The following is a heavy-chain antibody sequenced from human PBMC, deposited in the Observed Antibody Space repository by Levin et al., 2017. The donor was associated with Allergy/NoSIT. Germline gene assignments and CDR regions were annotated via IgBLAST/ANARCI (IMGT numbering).Heavy chain of an antibody. J-gene: IGHJ3*02. V-gene: IGHV5-51*01. CDR2: IYPGDSDT. CDR3: ARQEVYCSGSSCYLKDAFDI. CDR1: GYRFTSYW. Sequence: PGESLKISCKGSGYRFTSYWIGWVRQMPGKGLEWMGIIYPGDSDTRYSPSFQGQVTISADKSISTAYLQWSSLKASDTAMYYCARQEVYCSGSSCYLKDAFDIWGQGTMVTVSS. D-gene: IGHD2-15*01.